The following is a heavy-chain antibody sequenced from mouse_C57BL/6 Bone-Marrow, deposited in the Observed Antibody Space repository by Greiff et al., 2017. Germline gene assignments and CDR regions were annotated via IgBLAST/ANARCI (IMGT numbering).Heavy chain of an antibody. J-gene: IGHJ1*03. D-gene: IGHD1-1*01. CDR3: ARDGDYYGSSYDWYFDV. V-gene: IGHV3-6*01. Sequence: EVQVVESGPGLVKPSQSLSLTCSVTGYSITSGYYWNWIRQFPGNKLEWMGYISYDGSNNYNPSLKNRISITRDTSKNQFFLKLNSVTTEDTATYYCARDGDYYGSSYDWYFDVWGTGTTVTVSS. CDR1: GYSITSGYY. CDR2: ISYDGSN.